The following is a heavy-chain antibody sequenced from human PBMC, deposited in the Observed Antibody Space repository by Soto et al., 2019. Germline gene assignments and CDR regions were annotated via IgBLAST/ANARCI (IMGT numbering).Heavy chain of an antibody. Sequence: SVKVSCKASGGTFSSYAISWVRQAPGQGLEWMGGIIPIFGTANYAQKFQGRVTITADESTSTAYMELSSLRSEDTAVYYCASLYCSGGSCFLPNYFDYWGQGTLVTVSS. CDR2: IIPIFGTA. J-gene: IGHJ4*02. D-gene: IGHD2-15*01. CDR1: GGTFSSYA. V-gene: IGHV1-69*13. CDR3: ASLYCSGGSCFLPNYFDY.